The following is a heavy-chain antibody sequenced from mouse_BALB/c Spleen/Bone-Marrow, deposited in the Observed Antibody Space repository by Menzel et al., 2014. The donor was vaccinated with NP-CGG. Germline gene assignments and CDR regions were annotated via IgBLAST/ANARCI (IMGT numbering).Heavy chain of an antibody. CDR3: ARNGNYGAWFAY. J-gene: IGHJ3*01. D-gene: IGHD2-1*01. CDR2: IDPANGNT. Sequence: VQLKQSGAELVKPGASGKLSCTASGFNIKDTYMHWVKQRPEQGLEWIGRIDPANGNTKYDPKFQGKATITADTSSNTAYLQLSSLTSEDTAVYYCARNGNYGAWFAYWGQGTLVTVSA. V-gene: IGHV14-3*02. CDR1: GFNIKDTY.